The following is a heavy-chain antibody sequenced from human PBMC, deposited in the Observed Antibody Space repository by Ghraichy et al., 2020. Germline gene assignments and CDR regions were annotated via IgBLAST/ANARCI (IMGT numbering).Heavy chain of an antibody. CDR2: ISYDGSNK. CDR3: ARDLGIAAAGTTWFDP. Sequence: GGSLRLSCAASGFTFSSYAMHWVRQAPGKGLEWVAVISYDGSNKYYVDSVKGRFTISRDNSKNTLYLQMNSLRAEDTAVYYCARDLGIAAAGTTWFDPWGQGTLVTVSS. V-gene: IGHV3-30*04. J-gene: IGHJ5*02. CDR1: GFTFSSYA. D-gene: IGHD6-13*01.